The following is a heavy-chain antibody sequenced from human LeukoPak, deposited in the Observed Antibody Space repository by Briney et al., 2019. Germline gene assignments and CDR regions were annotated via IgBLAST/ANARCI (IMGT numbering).Heavy chain of an antibody. CDR2: ISGNNDNP. CDR3: ARHPEMATIGAGYYYYGMDV. Sequence: ASVRVSCKTSGYTFSNFGINWVRQAPGQGLEWMRWISGNNDNPNYGQKFQGRFTVTTDSSTSTAYMELRNLRFEDTAVYYCARHPEMATIGAGYYYYGMDVWGQGTTVTVSS. CDR1: GYTFSNFG. D-gene: IGHD5-24*01. J-gene: IGHJ6*02. V-gene: IGHV1-18*01.